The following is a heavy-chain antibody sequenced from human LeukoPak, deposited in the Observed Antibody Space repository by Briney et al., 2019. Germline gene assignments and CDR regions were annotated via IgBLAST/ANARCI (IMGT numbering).Heavy chain of an antibody. V-gene: IGHV3-66*01. CDR2: IYSGGST. J-gene: IGHJ4*02. Sequence: PGGSLRLSCAASGFTFSSYAMSWVRQAPGKGLEWVSVIYSGGSTYYADSVKGRFTISRDNSKNTLYLQMNSLRAEDTAVYYCARVLFWGQGTLVTVSS. CDR1: GFTFSSYA. D-gene: IGHD2/OR15-2a*01. CDR3: ARVLF.